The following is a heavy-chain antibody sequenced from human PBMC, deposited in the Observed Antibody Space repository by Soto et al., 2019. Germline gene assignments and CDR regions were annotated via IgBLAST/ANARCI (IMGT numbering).Heavy chain of an antibody. CDR1: SGSISSSNW. CDR2: IYHSGST. V-gene: IGHV4-4*02. J-gene: IGHJ4*02. CDR3: ARVVGLRSYFDY. D-gene: IGHD4-17*01. Sequence: SETLSLTCAVSSGSISSSNWWSWVRQPPGKGLEWIGEIYHSGSTNYNPSLKSRVTISVDKSKNQFSLKLSSVTAADTAVYYCARVVGLRSYFDYWGQGTLVTVSS.